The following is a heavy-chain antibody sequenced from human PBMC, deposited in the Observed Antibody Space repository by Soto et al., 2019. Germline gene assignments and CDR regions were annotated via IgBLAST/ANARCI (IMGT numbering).Heavy chain of an antibody. CDR1: GGSISSGDYY. V-gene: IGHV4-30-4*01. CDR2: IYYSGST. J-gene: IGHJ3*02. D-gene: IGHD3-22*01. CDR3: ARGSGYDSSGYGI. Sequence: QVQLQESGPGLVKPSQTLSLTCTVSGGSISSGDYYWGWIRQPPGQGLEWIGYIYYSGSTYYHPSRKSRVTISVDKSKNQFSLKLSSVTAADTAVYYCARGSGYDSSGYGIWGQGTMITVSS.